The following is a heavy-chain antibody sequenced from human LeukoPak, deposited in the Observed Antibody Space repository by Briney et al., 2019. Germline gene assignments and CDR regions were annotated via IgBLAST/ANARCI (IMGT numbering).Heavy chain of an antibody. Sequence: SVKVSCKASGGTFSSYAISWVRQAPGQGVEWMGRIIPILGIANYAQKFQGRVTITADKSTSTAYMELSSLRSEDTAVYYCASSGYDSFVGLDYWGQGTLVTVSS. CDR3: ASSGYDSFVGLDY. J-gene: IGHJ4*02. CDR1: GGTFSSYA. V-gene: IGHV1-69*04. D-gene: IGHD5-12*01. CDR2: IIPILGIA.